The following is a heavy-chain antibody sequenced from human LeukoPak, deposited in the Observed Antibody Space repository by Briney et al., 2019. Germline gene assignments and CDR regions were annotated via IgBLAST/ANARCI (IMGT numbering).Heavy chain of an antibody. CDR3: AKGKGQNWDPFDY. CDR2: IWYDGSTK. V-gene: IGHV3-33*06. D-gene: IGHD7-27*01. J-gene: IGHJ4*02. CDR1: GFTFSNYD. Sequence: PGGSLRLSCAAYGFTFSNYDMHWVRQAPGKGLEWVAVIWYDGSTKYYADSVKGRFTISRDNSKNTLYLQMNSLRAEDTAVYYCAKGKGQNWDPFDYWGQGTLVTVSS.